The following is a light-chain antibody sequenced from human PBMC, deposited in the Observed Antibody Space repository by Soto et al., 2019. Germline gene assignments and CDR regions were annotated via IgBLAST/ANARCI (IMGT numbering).Light chain of an antibody. CDR2: GAS. Sequence: EIVMTQSPATLSVSPGERATLSCRASQSVSSNLAWYQQKPGQAPRLLIYGASTRATGIPARFSGSGSGTEFTLTISSLQSEDFAFYYCQQYNNWPPWTFDQGTKLEI. CDR1: QSVSSN. V-gene: IGKV3-15*01. J-gene: IGKJ2*02. CDR3: QQYNNWPPWT.